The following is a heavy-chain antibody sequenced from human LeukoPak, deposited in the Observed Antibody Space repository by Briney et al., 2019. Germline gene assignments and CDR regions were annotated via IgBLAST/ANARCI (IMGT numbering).Heavy chain of an antibody. CDR3: AKILSDTAMNTDAFDI. Sequence: GGSVRLSCVASGFTFNRFGMSWVREAPGKGLEWVSGISGSGISTYYADSVKGRFTISRDNSKNTLYLQMNSLRAEDTAVYYCAKILSDTAMNTDAFDIWGQGTMVTVSS. CDR1: GFTFNRFG. J-gene: IGHJ3*02. V-gene: IGHV3-23*01. CDR2: ISGSGIST. D-gene: IGHD5-18*01.